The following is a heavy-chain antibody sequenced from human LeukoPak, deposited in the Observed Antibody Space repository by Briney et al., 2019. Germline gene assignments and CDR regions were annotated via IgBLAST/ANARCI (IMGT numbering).Heavy chain of an antibody. CDR1: GGSISSSSYY. CDR3: ANSSRTYYYDSSGLGWFDP. Sequence: SETLSLTCTVSGGSISSSSYYWGWIRQPPGKGLEWIGSIYYSGSTYYNPSLKSRVTISVDTSKNQFSLKLSSVTAADTAVYYCANSSRTYYYDSSGLGWFDPWGQGTLVTVSS. V-gene: IGHV4-39*07. D-gene: IGHD3-22*01. J-gene: IGHJ5*02. CDR2: IYYSGST.